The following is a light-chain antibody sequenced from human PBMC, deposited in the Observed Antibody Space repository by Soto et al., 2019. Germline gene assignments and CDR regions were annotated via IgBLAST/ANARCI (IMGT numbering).Light chain of an antibody. CDR1: ESVSSN. V-gene: IGKV3-15*01. Sequence: EIVMTQSPATLSVSPGERATLSCRASESVSSNLAWYQQKPGQAPRLLIYGASTRATGIPARFSGSGSGTEFTLTISSMQYEDFAVYYCQQYNNWPSWTFGQGTKVGVK. J-gene: IGKJ1*01. CDR2: GAS. CDR3: QQYNNWPSWT.